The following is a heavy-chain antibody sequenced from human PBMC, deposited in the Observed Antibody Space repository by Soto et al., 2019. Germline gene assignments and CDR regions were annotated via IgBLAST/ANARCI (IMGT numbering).Heavy chain of an antibody. Sequence: GGYLRISCAASGFTFSSYAMSWVRQAPGKGLEWVSGISGSSGSTYYADSVKGRFTISRDNSKKTMFLQMKSLRAEDTAIYYCAKEPISSGWKSFDHSCQGILLSVSS. CDR3: AKEPISSGWKSFDH. D-gene: IGHD6-19*01. CDR2: ISGSSGST. CDR1: GFTFSSYA. V-gene: IGHV3-23*01. J-gene: IGHJ4*02.